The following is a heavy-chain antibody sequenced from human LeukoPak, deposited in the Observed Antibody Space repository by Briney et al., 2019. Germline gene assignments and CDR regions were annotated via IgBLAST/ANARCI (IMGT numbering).Heavy chain of an antibody. CDR1: GYSISSGYY. D-gene: IGHD3-10*01. Sequence: PSETLSLTCTVSGYSISSGYYWGWIRQPPGKGLEWIGSIYHSGSTYYNPSPKSRVTISVDTSKNQFSLKLSSVTAADTAVYYCARMIWFGEYYFDYWGQGTLVTVSS. V-gene: IGHV4-38-2*02. CDR3: ARMIWFGEYYFDY. CDR2: IYHSGST. J-gene: IGHJ4*02.